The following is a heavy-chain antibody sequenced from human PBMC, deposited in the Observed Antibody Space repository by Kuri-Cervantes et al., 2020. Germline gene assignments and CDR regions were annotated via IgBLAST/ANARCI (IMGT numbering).Heavy chain of an antibody. Sequence: GESLKISCAASGFTFSSYAMSWVRQAPGKGLEWVSAISGSGGSTYYADSVKGRFTISRDNAKNSLYLQMNSLRAEDTALYYCAKDFTSFAQIPDAFDIWGQGTMVTVSS. D-gene: IGHD2-2*01. CDR3: AKDFTSFAQIPDAFDI. J-gene: IGHJ3*02. CDR1: GFTFSSYA. V-gene: IGHV3-23*01. CDR2: ISGSGGST.